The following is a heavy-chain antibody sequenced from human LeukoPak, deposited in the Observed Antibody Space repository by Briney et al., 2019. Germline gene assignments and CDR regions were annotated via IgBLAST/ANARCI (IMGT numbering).Heavy chain of an antibody. CDR1: GFTFSSYE. D-gene: IGHD5-12*01. CDR3: ARDTSGYDDAFDF. J-gene: IGHJ3*01. Sequence: GGSLRLSCAASGFTFSSYEMNWVRQAPGKGLEWGSYISSSGSTIYYADSVKGRFTISRDNAKNSLYLQMNSLRAEDTAVYYCARDTSGYDDAFDFWGQGTMVTVSS. V-gene: IGHV3-48*03. CDR2: ISSSGSTI.